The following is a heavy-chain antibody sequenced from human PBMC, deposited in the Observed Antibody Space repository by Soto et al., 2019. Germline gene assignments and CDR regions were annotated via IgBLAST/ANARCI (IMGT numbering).Heavy chain of an antibody. V-gene: IGHV3-33*01. CDR1: GFTFSSYG. D-gene: IGHD3-3*01. CDR2: IWYDGSNK. CDR3: ARGGSGYSPSRTNDY. Sequence: QVQLVESGGGVVQPGRSLRLSCAASGFTFSSYGMHWVRQAPGKGLEWVAVIWYDGSNKYYADSVKGRFTISRDNSKNTLYLQMNSLRAEDTAVYYCARGGSGYSPSRTNDYWGQGTLVTVSS. J-gene: IGHJ4*02.